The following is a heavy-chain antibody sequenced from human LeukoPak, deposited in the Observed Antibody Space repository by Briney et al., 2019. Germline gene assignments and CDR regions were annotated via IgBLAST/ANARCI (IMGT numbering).Heavy chain of an antibody. Sequence: SETLSLTCTVSGGSISSGGYYWSWLRQHPGKGLEWIGYVYDSGSTYYNPSLKIRVTISVDTSKIQCSLKLSSVTAADTAVYYCARDVRLMRGSGSYYNDDYWGQGTLVTVSS. D-gene: IGHD3-10*01. J-gene: IGHJ4*02. CDR3: ARDVRLMRGSGSYYNDDY. CDR2: VYDSGST. CDR1: GGSISSGGYY. V-gene: IGHV4-31*03.